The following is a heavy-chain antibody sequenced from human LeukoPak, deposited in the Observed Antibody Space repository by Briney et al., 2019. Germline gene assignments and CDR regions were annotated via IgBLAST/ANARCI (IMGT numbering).Heavy chain of an antibody. D-gene: IGHD2-2*01. CDR3: ARPGATATDGFDI. Sequence: SETLSLTCVVSGDSITNGYYWGWIRQPPGKGLQWIGRIYYSGSTYYNPSLKKRLTISVDTSKNQLSLRLNSVTAADTAVYYCARPGATATDGFDIWGQGTLVTVSS. V-gene: IGHV4-38-2*01. CDR2: IYYSGST. J-gene: IGHJ3*02. CDR1: GDSITNGYY.